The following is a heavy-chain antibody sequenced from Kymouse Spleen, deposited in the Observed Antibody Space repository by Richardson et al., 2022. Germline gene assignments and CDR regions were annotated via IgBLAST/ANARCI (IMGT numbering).Heavy chain of an antibody. CDR1: GFTFSSYD. D-gene: IGHD2-21*02. V-gene: IGHV3-13*01. Sequence: EVQLVESGGGLVQPGGSLRLSCAASGFTFSSYDMHWVRQATGKGLEWVSAIGTAGDTYYPGSVKGRFTISRENAKNSLYLQMNSLRAGDTAVYYCARGAYCGGDCSFFDYWGQGTLVTVSS. CDR2: IGTAGDT. J-gene: IGHJ4*02. CDR3: ARGAYCGGDCSFFDY.